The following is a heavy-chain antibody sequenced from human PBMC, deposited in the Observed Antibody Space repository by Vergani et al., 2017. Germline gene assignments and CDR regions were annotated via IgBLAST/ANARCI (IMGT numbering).Heavy chain of an antibody. CDR1: GFSFNIYC. V-gene: IGHV3-74*03. CDR3: ARARCIETCYMSKWLDS. Sequence: DVHLAESGGGFFQPGGSLRLSCSASGFSFNIYCMHWVRHAPGKGLLWVSRIKSDGSVTAYADSVKGRFTISRDNAQNTLYLQMNSLRVEDTGVYYCARARCIETCYMSKWLDSWGQGTLVTGSS. CDR2: IKSDGSVT. D-gene: IGHD3-9*01. J-gene: IGHJ5*01.